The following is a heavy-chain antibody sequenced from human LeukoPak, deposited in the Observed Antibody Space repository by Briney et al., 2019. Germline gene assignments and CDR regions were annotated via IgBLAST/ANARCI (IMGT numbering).Heavy chain of an antibody. CDR2: ISGSGGNT. V-gene: IGHV3-23*01. CDR3: ARRSITMVRGSRYYFDY. CDR1: GFTFRNYA. D-gene: IGHD3-10*01. J-gene: IGHJ4*02. Sequence: GGSLRLSCAASGFTFRNYAMSWVRQAPGKGLEWVSAISGSGGNTYYADSVMGRFSISRDNSKNTLYLQMNSLRADDTAVYFCARRSITMVRGSRYYFDYWGRGTLVTVSS.